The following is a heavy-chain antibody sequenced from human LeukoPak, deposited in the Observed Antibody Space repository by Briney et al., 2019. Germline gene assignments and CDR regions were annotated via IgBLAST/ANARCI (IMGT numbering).Heavy chain of an antibody. D-gene: IGHD3-3*01. CDR2: ISYDGSNK. CDR1: GFTFSSYG. J-gene: IGHJ4*02. V-gene: IGHV3-30*18. Sequence: GGSLGLSCAASGFTFSSYGMHWVRQAPGKGLEWVAVISYDGSNKYYADSVKGRFTISRDNSKNTLYLQMNSLRAEDTAVYYCAKAAEVLRFLGWLYSYFDYWGQGTLVTGSS. CDR3: AKAAEVLRFLGWLYSYFDY.